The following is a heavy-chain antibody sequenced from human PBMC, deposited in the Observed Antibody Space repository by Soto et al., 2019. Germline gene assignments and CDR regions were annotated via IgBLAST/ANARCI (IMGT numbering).Heavy chain of an antibody. J-gene: IGHJ6*02. CDR3: AGSQGGSGYSYGKYYYYGMDV. V-gene: IGHV4-31*03. CDR1: GGSISSGGYY. D-gene: IGHD5-18*01. Sequence: SETLSLTCTVSGGSISSGGYYWSWIRQHPGKGLEWIGYIYYSGSTYYNPSLKSRVTISVDTSKNQFSLKLSSVTAADTAVYYCAGSQGGSGYSYGKYYYYGMDVWGQGTTVTVSS. CDR2: IYYSGST.